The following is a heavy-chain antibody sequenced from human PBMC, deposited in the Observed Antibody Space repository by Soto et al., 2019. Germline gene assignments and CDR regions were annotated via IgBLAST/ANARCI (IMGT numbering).Heavy chain of an antibody. Sequence: PGGSLRLSCAASGFPFSSYGMHLVRQSPGKGLEWVAVISYDGSNKYYADSVKGRFTISRDNSKNTLYLQMNSLRAEDKAVYYCAKGKGVVVKAAPDYWGQGTLVTVSS. J-gene: IGHJ4*02. CDR2: ISYDGSNK. D-gene: IGHD2-2*01. CDR3: AKGKGVVVKAAPDY. CDR1: GFPFSSYG. V-gene: IGHV3-30*18.